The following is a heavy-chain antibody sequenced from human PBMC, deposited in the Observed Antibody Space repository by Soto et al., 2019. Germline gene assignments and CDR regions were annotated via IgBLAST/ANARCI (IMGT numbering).Heavy chain of an antibody. CDR3: ARHWGTVTNFDY. V-gene: IGHV4-39*01. J-gene: IGHJ4*02. D-gene: IGHD4-17*01. CDR2: IYYSGST. Sequence: SETLSLTCTVSGGSISSSSYYWGWIRQPPGKGLEWIGSIYYSGSTYYNPSLKSRVTISVDTSKNQFSLKLSSVTAADTAVYYCARHWGTVTNFDYWGQGTLVTVYS. CDR1: GGSISSSSYY.